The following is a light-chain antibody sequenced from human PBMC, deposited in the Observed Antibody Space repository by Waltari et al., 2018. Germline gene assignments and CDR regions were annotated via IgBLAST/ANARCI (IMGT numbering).Light chain of an antibody. J-gene: IGKJ1*01. Sequence: ANQLTQSPSSLPASVGDRVSITCRATQAVNSALAWYQHQAGKPTNRLIYEADTIQSGVPSRFSGGGSGTQLTLTISSLQPADVGIYYCQQFTDYPWTFGQGTKVEI. CDR3: QQFTDYPWT. CDR2: EAD. CDR1: QAVNSA. V-gene: IGKV1D-13*01.